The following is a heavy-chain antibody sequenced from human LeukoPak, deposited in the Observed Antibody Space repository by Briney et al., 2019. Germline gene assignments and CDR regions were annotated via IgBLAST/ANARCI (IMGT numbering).Heavy chain of an antibody. D-gene: IGHD2-15*01. CDR3: ASDHCSGGSCYPRYYYGMDV. Sequence: SVKVSCKASGGTFSSYAISWVRQAPGQGLEWMGGIIPIFGTANYAQKFQGRVTITADESTSTAYMELSSLRSEDTAVYYCASDHCSGGSCYPRYYYGMDVWGKGTTDTVSS. J-gene: IGHJ6*04. CDR1: GGTFSSYA. CDR2: IIPIFGTA. V-gene: IGHV1-69*01.